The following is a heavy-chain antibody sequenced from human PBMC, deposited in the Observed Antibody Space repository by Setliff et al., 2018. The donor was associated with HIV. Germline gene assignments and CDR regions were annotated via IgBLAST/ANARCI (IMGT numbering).Heavy chain of an antibody. Sequence: ETLSLTCDVSGDLIRNSYYYWAWIRQSPGRGLEWIGSIYYSGSTYYNPSLKSRVTISVDTSKNQFSLNLSSVTAADTAVYYCARNDYGSGTYNWFDPWGQGTLVTVSS. CDR3: ARNDYGSGTYNWFDP. CDR1: GDLIRNSYYY. J-gene: IGHJ5*02. V-gene: IGHV4-39*07. CDR2: IYYSGST. D-gene: IGHD3-10*01.